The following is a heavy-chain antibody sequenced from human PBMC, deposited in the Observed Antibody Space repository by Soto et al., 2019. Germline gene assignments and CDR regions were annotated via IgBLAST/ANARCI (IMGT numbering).Heavy chain of an antibody. CDR2: IIPIFGTA. Sequence: SVKVSCKASGGTFSSYAISWVRQAPGQGLEWMGGIIPIFGTANYAQKFQGRVTITADESTSTAYMELSSLISEDTGVYYWARAGGGEGYNFGYRGQGTRGTVSS. J-gene: IGHJ4*02. D-gene: IGHD3-16*01. V-gene: IGHV1-69*13. CDR3: ARAGGGEGYNFGY. CDR1: GGTFSSYA.